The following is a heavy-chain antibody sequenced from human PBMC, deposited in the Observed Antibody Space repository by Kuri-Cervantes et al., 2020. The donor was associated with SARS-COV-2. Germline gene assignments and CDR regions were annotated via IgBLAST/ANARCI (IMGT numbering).Heavy chain of an antibody. CDR1: GGSFSGYY. Sequence: SETLSLTCAVYGGSFSGYYWSWIRQPPGKGLEWIGEINHSGSTNYNPSLKSRVTISVDTSKNQFFLKLSSVTAADTAVYYCARASRLNSSGYYYSDPLLYFDYWGQGTLVTVSS. J-gene: IGHJ4*02. CDR3: ARASRLNSSGYYYSDPLLYFDY. D-gene: IGHD3-22*01. CDR2: INHSGST. V-gene: IGHV4-34*01.